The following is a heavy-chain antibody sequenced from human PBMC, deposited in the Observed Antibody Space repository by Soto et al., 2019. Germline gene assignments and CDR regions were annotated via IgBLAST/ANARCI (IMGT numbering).Heavy chain of an antibody. Sequence: PSETLSLTCTVSGASISSGGYYWSWIRQHPGKGLEWLGYIYDSGTTYYNPSLESRLAISVDTSKDQFSLKLTSVTAADTAVYYCARASVSSSTYYFQFDYWGQGTLVTVSS. CDR1: GASISSGGYY. CDR2: IYDSGTT. V-gene: IGHV4-31*03. J-gene: IGHJ4*02. CDR3: ARASVSSSTYYFQFDY. D-gene: IGHD3-22*01.